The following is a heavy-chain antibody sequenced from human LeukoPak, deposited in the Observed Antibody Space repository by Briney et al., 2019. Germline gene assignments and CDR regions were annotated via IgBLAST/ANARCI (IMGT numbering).Heavy chain of an antibody. CDR2: ISGSGAIT. J-gene: IGHJ4*02. Sequence: GGSLRLSCAASGFTFSSYAMSWVRQAPGKGLEWVSTISGSGAITNYADSVKGRFTISRDNSKNTLHLQMNSLRAEDTAVYYCARDQYSYAHAAHWGQGTLVTVSS. CDR1: GFTFSSYA. D-gene: IGHD5-18*01. V-gene: IGHV3-23*01. CDR3: ARDQYSYAHAAH.